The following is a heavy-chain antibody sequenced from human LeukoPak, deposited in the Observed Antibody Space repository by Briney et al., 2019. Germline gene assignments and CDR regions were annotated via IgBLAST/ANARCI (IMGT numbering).Heavy chain of an antibody. J-gene: IGHJ5*02. CDR3: ARDLGVVTPRFDP. CDR2: MNPNSGNT. V-gene: IGHV1-8*03. Sequence: GASVKVSCKASGYTFTSYDINWVRQAPGQGLGWVGWMNPNSGNTGYAQKFQGRVTIGRNISRSTAYMELTSLRSEDTAVYYCARDLGVVTPRFDPWGQGTLVIVSS. D-gene: IGHD3-3*01. CDR1: GYTFTSYD.